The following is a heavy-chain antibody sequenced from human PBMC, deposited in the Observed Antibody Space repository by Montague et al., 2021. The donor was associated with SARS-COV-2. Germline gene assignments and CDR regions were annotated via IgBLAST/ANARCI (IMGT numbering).Heavy chain of an antibody. Sequence: SETLSLTCAVYGGSFSGYYWNWIRQPPGKGLEWIGEINHSGSTNYNPSLNSRVTMSVDTSKNQFSLKLSSVTAADTAVYYCARGARQGYGFRLGSFDSWGQGTLVTVSS. CDR3: ARGARQGYGFRLGSFDS. J-gene: IGHJ4*02. CDR1: GGSFSGYY. D-gene: IGHD3-10*01. V-gene: IGHV4-34*01. CDR2: INHSGST.